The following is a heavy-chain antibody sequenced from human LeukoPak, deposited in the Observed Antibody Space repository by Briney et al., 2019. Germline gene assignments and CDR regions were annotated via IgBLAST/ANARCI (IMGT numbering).Heavy chain of an antibody. Sequence: GGSLRLSCAASGFTFSSYAMHWVRQAPGKGLEWVAVISYDGSNKYYADSVKGRFTVSRDNSKNTLYLQMNSLRAEDTAVYYCARGYSYGFDYWGQGTLVTVSS. CDR1: GFTFSSYA. CDR3: ARGYSYGFDY. D-gene: IGHD5-18*01. V-gene: IGHV3-30*04. J-gene: IGHJ4*02. CDR2: ISYDGSNK.